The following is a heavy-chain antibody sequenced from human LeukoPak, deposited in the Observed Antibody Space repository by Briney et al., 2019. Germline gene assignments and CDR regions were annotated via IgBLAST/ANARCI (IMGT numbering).Heavy chain of an antibody. D-gene: IGHD3-10*01. CDR3: ARGAYGSGSYYKESYDYYYYMDV. Sequence: GESLKISCKGSGYSFTSYWIGWVRQMPGKGLEWMGIIYPGDSDTRYSPSFQGQVTISADKSISNAYLQWSSLKASDTAMYYCARGAYGSGSYYKESYDYYYYMDVWGKGTTVTVSS. V-gene: IGHV5-51*01. CDR2: IYPGDSDT. CDR1: GYSFTSYW. J-gene: IGHJ6*03.